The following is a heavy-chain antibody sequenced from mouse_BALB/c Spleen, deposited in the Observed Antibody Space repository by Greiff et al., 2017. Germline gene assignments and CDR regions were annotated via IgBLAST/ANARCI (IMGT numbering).Heavy chain of an antibody. J-gene: IGHJ1*01. CDR3: ERERGTTVVDWYFDV. V-gene: IGHV5-6-5*01. CDR1: GFTFSSYA. Sequence: EVLLVESGGGLVKPGGSLKLSCAASGFTFSSYAMSWVRQTPEKRLEWVASISSGGSTYYPDSVKGRFTISRDNARNILYLQMSSLRSEDTAMYYCERERGTTVVDWYFDVWGAGTTVTVSS. CDR2: ISSGGST. D-gene: IGHD1-1*01.